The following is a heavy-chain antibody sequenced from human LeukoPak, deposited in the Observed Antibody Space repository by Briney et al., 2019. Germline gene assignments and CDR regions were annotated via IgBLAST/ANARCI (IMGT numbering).Heavy chain of an antibody. J-gene: IGHJ4*02. CDR2: IYYSGST. V-gene: IGHV4-39*01. Sequence: PSETLSLTCTVSGGSISSSSYYWGWIRQPPGKGLEWIGSIYYSGSTYYNPSLKSRVTISVDTSKNQSSLKLSSVTAADTAVYYCASIGISSSSLGFNYWGQGTLVTVSS. CDR1: GGSISSSSYY. CDR3: ASIGISSSSLGFNY. D-gene: IGHD6-6*01.